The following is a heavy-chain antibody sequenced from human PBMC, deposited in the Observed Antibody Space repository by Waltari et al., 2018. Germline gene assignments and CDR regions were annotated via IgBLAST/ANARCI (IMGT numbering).Heavy chain of an antibody. Sequence: EVQLVESGGGLIQPGGSLRLSCAASGFTVSSNYMSWVRQAPGKGLEWVSVIDSGGRTYYADSVKGRFTISRDNSKNTLYLQMNSLRAEDTAVYYCASRLLWVDFDYWGQGTLVTVSS. CDR3: ASRLLWVDFDY. D-gene: IGHD3-10*01. J-gene: IGHJ4*02. CDR1: GFTVSSNY. CDR2: IDSGGRT. V-gene: IGHV3-53*01.